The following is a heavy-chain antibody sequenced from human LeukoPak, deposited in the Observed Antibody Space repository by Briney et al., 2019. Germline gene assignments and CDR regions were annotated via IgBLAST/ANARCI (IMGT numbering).Heavy chain of an antibody. V-gene: IGHV4-39*01. CDR1: GGSISSNSYY. Sequence: NTSETLSLTCTVSGGSISSNSYYWAWIRQPPGKGLEWIGSIFYRGNTYYNPSLKSRLTISVDTSKNQFSLRLSSVTAADTAVYYCARRFIPGTIDYWGQGTLVTVSS. CDR3: ARRFIPGTIDY. CDR2: IFYRGNT. D-gene: IGHD4-17*01. J-gene: IGHJ4*02.